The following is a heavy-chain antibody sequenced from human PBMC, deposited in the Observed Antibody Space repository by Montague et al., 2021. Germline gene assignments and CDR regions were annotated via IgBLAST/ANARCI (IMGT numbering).Heavy chain of an antibody. J-gene: IGHJ4*02. V-gene: IGHV4-31*03. Sequence: TLSLTCTVSGGSISSGGYYWSLIRQLPGKGLEWIGYIFYSGNTYYNPSLKSRVTISVYTSKNQFSLKLSSVTAADTAVYYCARAEDYYGSGSYLGFDYWGQGTLVTVSS. D-gene: IGHD3-10*01. CDR3: ARAEDYYGSGSYLGFDY. CDR1: GGSISSGGYY. CDR2: IFYSGNT.